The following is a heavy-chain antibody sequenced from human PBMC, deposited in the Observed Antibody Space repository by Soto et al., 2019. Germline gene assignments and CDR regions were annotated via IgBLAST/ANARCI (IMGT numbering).Heavy chain of an antibody. V-gene: IGHV1-8*01. D-gene: IGHD2-2*01. CDR2: MNPNSGNT. CDR3: ARVHYCISTSCDEGYWFDP. CDR1: GYTFTSYD. J-gene: IGHJ5*02. Sequence: ASVKVSCKASGYTFTSYDINWVRQATGQGLEWMGRMNPNSGNTGYAQKFQGRVTMTRNTSISTAYMELSSLRSEDTAVYYCARVHYCISTSCDEGYWFDPWGQGTRVTVSS.